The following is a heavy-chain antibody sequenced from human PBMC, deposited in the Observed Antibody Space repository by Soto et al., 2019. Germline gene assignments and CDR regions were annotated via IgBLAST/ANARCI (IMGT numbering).Heavy chain of an antibody. CDR2: IIPIFGTA. D-gene: IGHD3-3*01. CDR3: ARDRLALRFLEWLSEFDP. V-gene: IGHV1-69*06. Sequence: SVKVSCKASGGTLSSYAISWVRQAPGQGLEWMGGIIPIFGTANYAQKFQGRVTITADKSTSTAYMELSSLRSEDTAVYYCARDRLALRFLEWLSEFDPWGQGTLVTVSS. J-gene: IGHJ5*02. CDR1: GGTLSSYA.